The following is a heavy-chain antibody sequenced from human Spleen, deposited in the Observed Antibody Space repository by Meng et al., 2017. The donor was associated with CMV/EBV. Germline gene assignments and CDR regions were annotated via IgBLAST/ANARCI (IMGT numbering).Heavy chain of an antibody. CDR2: KDERSKWYN. CDR3: ARDATPLTGKWGGGGSWFDP. V-gene: IGHV6-1*01. Sequence: AWNRSKTYHKRGLEWLGRKDERSKWYNDYGISVKKRITIKPDTSKNQFSLQLNSVTPEEKAVYYCARDATPLTGKWGGGGSWFDPWGQGTLVTVSS. CDR1: A. D-gene: IGHD1-20*01. J-gene: IGHJ5*02.